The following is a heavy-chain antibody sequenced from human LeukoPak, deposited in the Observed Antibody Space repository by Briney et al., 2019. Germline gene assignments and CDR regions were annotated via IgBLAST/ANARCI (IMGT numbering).Heavy chain of an antibody. J-gene: IGHJ5*02. V-gene: IGHV1-2*02. D-gene: IGHD6-13*01. CDR1: GYTFTGYY. CDR3: ARMWSTAASGWNWFDP. Sequence: ASVKVSCKASGYTFTGYYMHWVRQAPGQGLEWMGWINPNSGGTNYAQKFQGRVTMTRDTSISTAYMELSSLRSDDTAVYYCARMWSTAASGWNWFDPWGQGTLVTVSS. CDR2: INPNSGGT.